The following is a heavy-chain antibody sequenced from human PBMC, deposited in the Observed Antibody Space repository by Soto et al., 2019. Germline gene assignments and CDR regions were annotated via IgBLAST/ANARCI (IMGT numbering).Heavy chain of an antibody. CDR3: ARQGPYYFPIWDFEL. CDR1: GGSISSSSYY. J-gene: IGHJ2*01. D-gene: IGHD3-10*01. V-gene: IGHV4-39*01. Sequence: QLQLQESGPGLVKPSETLSLTCTVSGGSISSSSYYWGWIRQPPGKGLEWIGSIYYSGSTYYNPSPKSPVTLSVDTSKNPFPPKLSSVTAADTAVYYCARQGPYYFPIWDFELWGRGTLVTVSS. CDR2: IYYSGST.